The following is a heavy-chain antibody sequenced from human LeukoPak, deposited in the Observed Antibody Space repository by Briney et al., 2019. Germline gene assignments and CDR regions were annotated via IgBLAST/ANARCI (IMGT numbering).Heavy chain of an antibody. CDR1: GFTVSSNY. J-gene: IGHJ6*02. CDR3: ARGGGAYCSGGSCSPRCYYGMDV. Sequence: GGSLRLSCAASGFTVSSNYMSWVRQAPGKGLDWVSVIYSDGSTYYADSVKGRFTISRDNSKNTLYLQMNSLRAEDTAVYYCARGGGAYCSGGSCSPRCYYGMDVWGQGTTVTVSS. V-gene: IGHV3-66*02. CDR2: IYSDGST. D-gene: IGHD2-15*01.